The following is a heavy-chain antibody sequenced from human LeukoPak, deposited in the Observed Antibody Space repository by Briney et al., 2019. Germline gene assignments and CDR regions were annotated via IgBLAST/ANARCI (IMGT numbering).Heavy chain of an antibody. CDR1: GGSFSGYY. J-gene: IGHJ5*02. CDR3: ARVVYSGSYDWFDP. D-gene: IGHD1-26*01. CDR2: INHSGST. Sequence: SETLSLTCAVYGGSFSGYYWSWIRQPPGKGLEWIGEINHSGSTNYNPTLKSRVTISVDTSKNQFSLKLSSATAADTAVYYCARVVYSGSYDWFDPWGQGTLVTVSS. V-gene: IGHV4-34*01.